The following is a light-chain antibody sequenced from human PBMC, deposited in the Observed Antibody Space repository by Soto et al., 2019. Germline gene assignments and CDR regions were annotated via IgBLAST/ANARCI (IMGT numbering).Light chain of an antibody. CDR1: QSVSSN. CDR3: QQYNNWPLT. J-gene: IGKJ4*01. CDR2: GAS. Sequence: EILMTQSPATLSLSPGEISTLSCRASQSVSSNLAWYQQKPGQAPRLLIYGASTRATGIPARFSGSGSGTEFTLTISSLQSEDFAIYYCQQYNNWPLTFGGGTKVDI. V-gene: IGKV3-15*01.